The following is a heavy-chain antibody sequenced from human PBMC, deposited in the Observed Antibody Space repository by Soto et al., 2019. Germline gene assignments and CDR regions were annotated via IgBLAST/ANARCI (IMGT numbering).Heavy chain of an antibody. CDR3: ARALYATARALDI. D-gene: IGHD2-2*01. J-gene: IGHJ3*02. CDR2: ISSNGGST. Sequence: GGSLRLSCAASGFTFSSYAMHWVRQAPGKGLEYVSAISSNGGSTYYANSVKGRFTISRDNSKNTLYLQMGSLRAEDIAVYYCARALYATARALDIWGQGTMVTVSS. V-gene: IGHV3-64*01. CDR1: GFTFSSYA.